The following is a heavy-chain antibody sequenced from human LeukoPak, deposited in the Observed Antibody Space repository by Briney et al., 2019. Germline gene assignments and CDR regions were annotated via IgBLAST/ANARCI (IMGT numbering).Heavy chain of an antibody. CDR1: GDTFTSYG. D-gene: IGHD3-16*02. CDR3: ARDFQGMGLYYDYVWGSYRHDAFDI. J-gene: IGHJ3*02. Sequence: GASVKVSCKASGDTFTSYGISWVRQAPGQGLEWMGWISAYNGNTNYAQKLQGRVTMTTDTSTSTAYMELRSLRSDDTAVYYCARDFQGMGLYYDYVWGSYRHDAFDIWGQGTMVTVSS. CDR2: ISAYNGNT. V-gene: IGHV1-18*01.